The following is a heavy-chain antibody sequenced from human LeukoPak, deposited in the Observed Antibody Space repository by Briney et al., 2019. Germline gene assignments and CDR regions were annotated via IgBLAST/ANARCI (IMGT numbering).Heavy chain of an antibody. V-gene: IGHV1-46*01. J-gene: IGHJ5*02. CDR2: INPSGGST. CDR1: GYTFSSYY. D-gene: IGHD1-7*01. Sequence: GASVKVSCKASGYTFSSYYMHWVRQAPGQGLEWMGIINPSGGSTSYAQKLQGRVTMTRDTSTSTVYMELSSLRSEDTAVYYCAGTLTGTTLFDPWGQGTLVTVSS. CDR3: AGTLTGTTLFDP.